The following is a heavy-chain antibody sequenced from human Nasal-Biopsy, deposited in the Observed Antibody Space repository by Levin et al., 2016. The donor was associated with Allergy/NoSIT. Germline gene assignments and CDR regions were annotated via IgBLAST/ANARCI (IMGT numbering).Heavy chain of an antibody. CDR2: VNPNGVNT. J-gene: IGHJ3*01. V-gene: IGHV3-64*01. CDR1: GFTFSLYS. Sequence: GGSLRLSCAASGFTFSLYSMHWVRQAPGKRLEYVSGVNPNGVNTFYANSVRDRFTISRDNSKNTLYLQMDILRPEDTALYYCARLPGRSPESEDFELWGQGTMVTVSS. CDR3: ARLPGRSPESEDFEL.